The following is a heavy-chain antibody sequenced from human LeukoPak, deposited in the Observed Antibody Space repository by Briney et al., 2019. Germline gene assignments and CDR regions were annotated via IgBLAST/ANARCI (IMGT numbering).Heavy chain of an antibody. CDR1: GATFSSYA. CDR3: ARGPRFWSGYLGAYYYYMDV. V-gene: IGHV1-69*05. J-gene: IGHJ6*03. D-gene: IGHD3-3*01. CDR2: IIPIFGTA. Sequence: SVKVSCKASGATFSSYAISWVRQAPGQGLEWMGGIIPIFGTANYAQKFQGRVTITTDESTSTAYMELSSLRSEDTAVYYCARGPRFWSGYLGAYYYYMDVWGKGTTVTVSS.